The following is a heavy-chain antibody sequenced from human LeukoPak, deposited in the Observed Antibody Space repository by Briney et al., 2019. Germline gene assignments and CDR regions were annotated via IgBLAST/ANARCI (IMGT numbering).Heavy chain of an antibody. CDR3: ARGLMGGYPYFEN. J-gene: IGHJ4*02. V-gene: IGHV3-7*03. CDR1: GFTFSSYW. CDR2: IKQDGSEI. D-gene: IGHD3-22*01. Sequence: GGSLRLSCAASGFTFSSYWMTWVRQAPGKGLEWVANIKQDGSEIYYVDSVKGRFTISRDNSKKSLYLQMNSLRAEDTAFYYCARGLMGGYPYFENWGQGTLVTVSS.